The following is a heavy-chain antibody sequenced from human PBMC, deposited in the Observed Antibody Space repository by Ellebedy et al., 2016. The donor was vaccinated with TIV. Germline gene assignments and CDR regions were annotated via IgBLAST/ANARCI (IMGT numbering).Heavy chain of an antibody. CDR2: INPNSGGT. J-gene: IGHJ5*02. CDR3: ARVPPYSSGWYLAWFDP. CDR1: GYTFTGYY. V-gene: IGHV1-2*02. D-gene: IGHD6-19*01. Sequence: AASVKVSCKASGYTFTGYYMHWVRQAPGQGLEWMGWINPNSGGTNYAQKFQGRVTMTRDTSISTAYMELSRLRSDDTAVYYCARVPPYSSGWYLAWFDPWGQGTLVTVSS.